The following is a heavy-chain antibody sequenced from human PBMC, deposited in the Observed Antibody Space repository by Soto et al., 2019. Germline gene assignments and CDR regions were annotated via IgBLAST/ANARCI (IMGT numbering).Heavy chain of an antibody. J-gene: IGHJ4*02. CDR3: ARGRVGSRGYYYDSSGYTSLVI. CDR1: GGSFSGYY. CDR2: INHSGST. D-gene: IGHD3-22*01. Sequence: SETLSLTCAVYGGSFSGYYWSWIRQPPGKGLEWIGEINHSGSTNYNPSLKSRVTISVDTSKNQFSLKLSSVTAADTAVYYCARGRVGSRGYYYDSSGYTSLVIWGQGTLVTVSS. V-gene: IGHV4-34*01.